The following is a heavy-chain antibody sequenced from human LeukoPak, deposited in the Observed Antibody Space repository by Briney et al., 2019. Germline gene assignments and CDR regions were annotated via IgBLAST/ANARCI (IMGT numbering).Heavy chain of an antibody. Sequence: GGSLRLSCAASGFTFSSYGMHWVRQAPGKGLEWVAVISYDGSNKYYADSVKGRFTISRDNSKNTLYLQMNSLRAEDTAVYYCAREHCSGGSCSFSYWGQGTLVTVSS. CDR3: AREHCSGGSCSFSY. CDR2: ISYDGSNK. J-gene: IGHJ4*02. V-gene: IGHV3-30*03. D-gene: IGHD2-15*01. CDR1: GFTFSSYG.